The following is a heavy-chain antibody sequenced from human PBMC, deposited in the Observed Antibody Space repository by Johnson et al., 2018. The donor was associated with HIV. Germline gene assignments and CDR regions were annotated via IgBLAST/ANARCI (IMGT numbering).Heavy chain of an antibody. CDR1: GLTFSDYY. CDR2: ISSSCSTI. Sequence: QVQLVESGGGLVQPGGSLRLSCAASGLTFSDYYMSWIRQAPGKGLDWVSYISSSCSTIYYADYVKSRFTISRDNAKNSLYLQMHSLRAEDTAVYYCARATVESAFDIWGQGTMVTVSS. J-gene: IGHJ3*02. CDR3: ARATVESAFDI. D-gene: IGHD4-23*01. V-gene: IGHV3-11*04.